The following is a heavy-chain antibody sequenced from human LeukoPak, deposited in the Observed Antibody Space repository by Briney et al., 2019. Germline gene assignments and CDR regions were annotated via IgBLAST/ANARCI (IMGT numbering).Heavy chain of an antibody. CDR1: GFTFSSYG. D-gene: IGHD3-10*01. CDR2: ISSSGSTI. V-gene: IGHV3-48*04. CDR3: ARSWRSGSYSDY. J-gene: IGHJ4*02. Sequence: PGGSLRLSCAASGFTFSSYGMHWVRQAPGKGLEWVSYISSSGSTIYYADSVKGRFTISRDNAKNSLYLQMNSLRAEDTAVYYCARSWRSGSYSDYWGQGTLVTVSS.